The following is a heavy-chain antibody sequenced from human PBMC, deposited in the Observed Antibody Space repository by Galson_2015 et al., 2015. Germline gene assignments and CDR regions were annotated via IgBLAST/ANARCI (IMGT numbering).Heavy chain of an antibody. D-gene: IGHD2-2*01. CDR2: IYYSGST. J-gene: IGHJ4*02. V-gene: IGHV4-39*01. Sequence: SETLSLTCTVSGGSISSSSYYWGWIRQPPGKGLEWIGSIYYSGSTYYNPSLKSRVTISVDTSKNQFSLKLSSVTAADTAVYYCSAVVVPAAMRGVRGVDAFDYWGQGTLVTVSS. CDR3: SAVVVPAAMRGVRGVDAFDY. CDR1: GGSISSSSYY.